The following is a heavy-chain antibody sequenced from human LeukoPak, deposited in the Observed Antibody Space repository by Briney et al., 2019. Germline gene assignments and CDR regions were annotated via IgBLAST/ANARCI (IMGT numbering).Heavy chain of an antibody. CDR3: ASHPYDFWSGPPISNAFDI. Sequence: ASVKVSCKASGYTFTGYYMHWVRQAPGQGLEWMEWINPNSGGTNYAQKFQGRVTMTRDTSISTAYMELSRLRSDDTAVYYCASHPYDFWSGPPISNAFDIWGQGTMVTVSS. CDR2: INPNSGGT. CDR1: GYTFTGYY. J-gene: IGHJ3*02. D-gene: IGHD3-3*01. V-gene: IGHV1-2*02.